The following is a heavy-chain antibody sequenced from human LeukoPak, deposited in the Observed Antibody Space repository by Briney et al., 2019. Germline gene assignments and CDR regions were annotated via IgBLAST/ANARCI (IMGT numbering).Heavy chain of an antibody. D-gene: IGHD6-13*01. Sequence: GGPLRLSCAASGFTFSSYWMHWVRQAPGKGLVWVSRINSYGSSTSYADSVKGRFTISRDNAKNTLYLQMNSLRAEDTAVYYCARDMKSAGLNPNAFDIWGQGTMVTVSS. V-gene: IGHV3-74*01. J-gene: IGHJ3*02. CDR1: GFTFSSYW. CDR2: INSYGSST. CDR3: ARDMKSAGLNPNAFDI.